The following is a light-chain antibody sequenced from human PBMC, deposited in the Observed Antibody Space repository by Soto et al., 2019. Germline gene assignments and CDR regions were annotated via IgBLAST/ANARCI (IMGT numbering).Light chain of an antibody. Sequence: SALAQPASVSGAPGQSITISCTGASSDVGGYDCGSWYQHHPGTPPKLIIYEVTHRPSGVSHRFSGSKSASTASLTISGLQVEDEADYFCGSYSSTTTREVFGTGTKVTVL. CDR1: SSDVGGYDC. J-gene: IGLJ1*01. CDR2: EVT. CDR3: GSYSSTTTREV. V-gene: IGLV2-14*01.